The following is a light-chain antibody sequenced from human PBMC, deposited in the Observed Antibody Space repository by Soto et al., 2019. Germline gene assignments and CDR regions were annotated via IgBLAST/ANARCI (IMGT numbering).Light chain of an antibody. CDR3: QQRSNWPPIT. J-gene: IGKJ5*01. Sequence: DIQMTQSPSSLSASVGDRVTITCRTSQPISDYLNWYQQKPGKAPSLLIYTASNLQTGVPSRFSGSGSGTDFTLTISSLEPEDFAVYYCQQRSNWPPITFGQGTRLEIK. CDR2: TAS. V-gene: IGKV1-39*01. CDR1: QPISDY.